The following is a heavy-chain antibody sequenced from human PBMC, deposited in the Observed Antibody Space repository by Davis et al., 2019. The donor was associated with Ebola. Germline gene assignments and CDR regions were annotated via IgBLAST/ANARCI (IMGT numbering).Heavy chain of an antibody. CDR1: GASISNYY. D-gene: IGHD4-23*01. CDR2: IYYSGSS. Sequence: MPSETLSLTCTVSGASISNYYWSWIRQPPGKGLEWIGYIYYSGSSNYNPSLKSRVTISVATSKNQFSLKLTSMTAADTAVYFCARHLSYGGNPGKYYFDFWGQGTLVTASS. CDR3: ARHLSYGGNPGKYYFDF. J-gene: IGHJ4*02. V-gene: IGHV4-59*08.